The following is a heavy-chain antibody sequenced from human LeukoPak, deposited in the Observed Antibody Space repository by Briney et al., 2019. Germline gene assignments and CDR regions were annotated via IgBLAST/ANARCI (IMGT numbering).Heavy chain of an antibody. CDR1: GYTFGSYG. Sequence: ASVKVSCKASGYTFGSYGISWVRQAPGQGLEWMGWINDYNGNTKYAQKVQGRVAMTRDTSTSTAYMELRSLRSDDTAVYYCARFGELYFDSWGQGTLVTVSS. CDR3: ARFGELYFDS. V-gene: IGHV1-18*01. J-gene: IGHJ4*02. D-gene: IGHD3-10*01. CDR2: INDYNGNT.